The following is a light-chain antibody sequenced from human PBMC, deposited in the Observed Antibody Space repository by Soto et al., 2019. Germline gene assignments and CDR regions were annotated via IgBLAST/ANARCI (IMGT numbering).Light chain of an antibody. CDR3: QVWPSSSDQCV. CDR2: DDR. V-gene: IGLV3-21*02. CDR1: NIRSES. Sequence: SYELTQPPSLSVAPGQTARITCGGANIRSESVHWYQQKPGQAPGLVVYDDRDRPSGVPERFSGSNSGNTATMTISGVEAGDEADYYCQVWPSSSDQCVFGGGTKLTVL. J-gene: IGLJ2*01.